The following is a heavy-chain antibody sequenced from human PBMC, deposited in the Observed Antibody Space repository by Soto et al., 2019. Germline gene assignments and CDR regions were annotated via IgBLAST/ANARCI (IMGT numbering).Heavy chain of an antibody. J-gene: IGHJ4*02. CDR2: ISGSGFTT. Sequence: GGSLRLSCAVSGFRLSDYEMSWIRQAPGKGPEWVSYISGSGFTTHDADSVKGRFTISRDNAKNSLYLQMNSLRVEDTAVYYCVRLGSIAAAGTPDYWGQGTPVTVSS. D-gene: IGHD6-13*01. V-gene: IGHV3-11*01. CDR1: GFRLSDYE. CDR3: VRLGSIAAAGTPDY.